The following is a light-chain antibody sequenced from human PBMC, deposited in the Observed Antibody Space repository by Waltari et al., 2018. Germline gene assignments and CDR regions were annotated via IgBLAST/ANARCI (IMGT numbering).Light chain of an antibody. J-gene: IGKJ2*01. CDR1: QSISSY. CDR3: QQSYSTLYT. CDR2: AAS. Sequence: IQITQSPSSLSASVGDRVTFPCRASQSISSYLNWYQQKPGKAPKLLIYAASSLQSGVPSRFSGSGSGTDFTLTISSLQPEDFATYYCQQSYSTLYTFGQGTKLEIK. V-gene: IGKV1-39*01.